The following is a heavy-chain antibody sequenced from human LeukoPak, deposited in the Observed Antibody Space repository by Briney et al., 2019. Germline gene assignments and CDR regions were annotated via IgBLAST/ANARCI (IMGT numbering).Heavy chain of an antibody. CDR3: ARLGGDGYNPPPFWYFDL. J-gene: IGHJ2*01. CDR1: GGSVSSSGYY. V-gene: IGHV4-61*08. D-gene: IGHD5-24*01. Sequence: PSETLSLTCTVSGGSVSSSGYYWSWIRQPPGKGLEWIGYIYYSGSTNYNPSLKSRVTISVDTSKNQFSLKLSSVTAADTAVYYCARLGGDGYNPPPFWYFDLWGRGILVTVSS. CDR2: IYYSGST.